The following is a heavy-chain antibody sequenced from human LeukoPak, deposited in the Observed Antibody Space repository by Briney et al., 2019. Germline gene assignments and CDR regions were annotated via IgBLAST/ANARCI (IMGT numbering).Heavy chain of an antibody. V-gene: IGHV3-30*02. CDR3: AKDRCSNGVGCYYYMDV. CDR1: GFTFSSYG. D-gene: IGHD2-8*01. CDR2: IQYDGGNE. Sequence: GGSLRLSCAASGFTFSSYGMHWVRQAPGKGLEWVAYIQYDGGNEQYADSVKGRFSISRDSSKNILYLQMNSLRAEDTAVYYCAKDRCSNGVGCYYYMDVWGKGTTVTISS. J-gene: IGHJ6*03.